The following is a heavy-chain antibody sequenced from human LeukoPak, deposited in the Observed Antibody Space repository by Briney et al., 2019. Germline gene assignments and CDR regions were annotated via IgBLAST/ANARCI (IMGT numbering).Heavy chain of an antibody. D-gene: IGHD6-13*01. CDR2: IKSKTDGGTT. CDR1: GFTFSNAW. Sequence: PGGSLRLSCAASGFTFSNAWMSWVRQAPGKGLEWVGRIKSKTDGGTTDYAAPVKGRFTISRDDSKNTLYLQMNSLKSEDTAVYYCPTAYLQGSSLFWGQGTLVTVSS. J-gene: IGHJ4*02. V-gene: IGHV3-15*01. CDR3: PTAYLQGSSLF.